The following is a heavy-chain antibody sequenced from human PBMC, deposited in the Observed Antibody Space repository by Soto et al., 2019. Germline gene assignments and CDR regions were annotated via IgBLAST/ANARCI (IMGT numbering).Heavy chain of an antibody. J-gene: IGHJ6*02. CDR3: ARPMTTVTAGGYYYGLDV. CDR2: IYPGDSNT. D-gene: IGHD4-17*01. CDR1: GYSFSNYW. Sequence: PGESLKISCKGFGYSFSNYWVAWVRQMPGRSLEWMGVIYPGDSNTRYSPSFQGQVSISADMSINTAYLQWTSLKASDTAMYYCARPMTTVTAGGYYYGLDVWGQGTTVTVSS. V-gene: IGHV5-51*01.